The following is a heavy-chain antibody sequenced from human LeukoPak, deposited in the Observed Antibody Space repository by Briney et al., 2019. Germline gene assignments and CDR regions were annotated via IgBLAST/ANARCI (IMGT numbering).Heavy chain of an antibody. Sequence: GRSLRLSCAASGSTSGNFGIHWVRQTPGKGLEWVAVIWFDGNSKYYGDSVKGRFAISRDNSNNTVYLQMNTLRGEDTAVYYCAGGYGNWFDPWGQGILVTVSS. D-gene: IGHD5-18*01. J-gene: IGHJ5*02. CDR1: GSTSGNFG. V-gene: IGHV3-33*01. CDR3: AGGYGNWFDP. CDR2: IWFDGNSK.